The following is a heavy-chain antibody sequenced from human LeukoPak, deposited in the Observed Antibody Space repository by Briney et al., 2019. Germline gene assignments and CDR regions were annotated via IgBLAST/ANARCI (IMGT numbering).Heavy chain of an antibody. CDR3: ARLNTHSDAFDI. D-gene: IGHD2-2*02. J-gene: IGHJ3*02. CDR1: GGSISSYY. Sequence: SETLSLTCTVSGGSISSYYWSWIRQPPGKGLEWIEYIYYSGSTSYDPSLKSRVTISGDTSQNQFSLRLRSVTAADTAVYYCARLNTHSDAFDIWGQGTMVTVSS. CDR2: IYYSGST. V-gene: IGHV4-59*01.